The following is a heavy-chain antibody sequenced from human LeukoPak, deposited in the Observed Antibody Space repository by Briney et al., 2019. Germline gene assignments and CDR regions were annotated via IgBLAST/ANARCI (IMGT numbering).Heavy chain of an antibody. D-gene: IGHD4-17*01. Sequence: GASVKVSCKASGYTFTSYDINWVRQATGQGLEWMGIINPSGGSTSYAQKFQGRVTMTRDMSTSTVYMELSSLRSEDTAVYYCARDLGYGDSDYWGQGTLVTVSS. CDR1: GYTFTSYD. V-gene: IGHV1-46*01. CDR3: ARDLGYGDSDY. CDR2: INPSGGST. J-gene: IGHJ4*02.